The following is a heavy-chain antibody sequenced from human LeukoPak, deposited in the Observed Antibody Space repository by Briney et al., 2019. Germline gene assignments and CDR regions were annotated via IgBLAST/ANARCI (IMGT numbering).Heavy chain of an antibody. D-gene: IGHD2-15*01. J-gene: IGHJ5*02. CDR1: GGSISSYY. CDR2: IYSSGTT. Sequence: SETLSLTCTVSGGSISSYYWSWIRQPAGKGLEWIGRIYSSGTTNYNPSLNSRVAMSVGTSRNQLSLKLIPVTAADTAMYYCARHFYSVSDWFDPWGQGTLVIVSP. CDR3: ARHFYSVSDWFDP. V-gene: IGHV4-4*07.